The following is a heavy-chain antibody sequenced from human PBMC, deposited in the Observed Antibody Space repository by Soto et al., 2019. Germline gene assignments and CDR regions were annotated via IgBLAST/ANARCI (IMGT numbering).Heavy chain of an antibody. CDR2: ISAYNGNT. CDR1: GYTFTSYG. V-gene: IGHV1-18*01. CDR3: AGEGWGGVRGVIDGLYYYYMDV. Sequence: GASVKVSCKASGYTFTSYGISWVRQAPGQGLEWMGWISAYNGNTNYAQKLQGRVTMTTDTSTSTAYIELRSLRSDDTAVYYWAGEGWGGVRGVIDGLYYYYMDVWGKGTTVTVSS. J-gene: IGHJ6*03. D-gene: IGHD3-10*01.